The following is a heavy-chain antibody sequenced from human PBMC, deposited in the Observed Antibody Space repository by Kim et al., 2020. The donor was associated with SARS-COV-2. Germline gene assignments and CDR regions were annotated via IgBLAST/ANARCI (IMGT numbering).Heavy chain of an antibody. Sequence: GGSLRLSCAASGCTFSSYAMSWVRQAPGEGLEWVSAISGSGGSTYYADSVKGRFTISRDSSKNTLYLQMNCLRSEDTAVYYCAKDGGIKAVGYSSSWPRSMDVWGQGTTVTVFS. D-gene: IGHD6-13*01. CDR3: AKDGGIKAVGYSSSWPRSMDV. CDR1: GCTFSSYA. V-gene: IGHV3-23*01. CDR2: ISGSGGST. J-gene: IGHJ6*02.